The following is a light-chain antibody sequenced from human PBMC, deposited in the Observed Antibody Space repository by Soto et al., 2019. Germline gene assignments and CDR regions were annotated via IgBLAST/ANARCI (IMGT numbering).Light chain of an antibody. CDR3: QQRARWPMP. V-gene: IGKV3-11*01. CDR1: QSVSSN. J-gene: IGKJ5*01. Sequence: EIVMTQSPATLSVSPGERATLSCRASQSVSSNLAWYQQKPGQAPRLLIYDASNRATGVPARSSGSGSGTDFTLTISSLEPEDFAVYYCQQRARWPMPFGQGTRLEIK. CDR2: DAS.